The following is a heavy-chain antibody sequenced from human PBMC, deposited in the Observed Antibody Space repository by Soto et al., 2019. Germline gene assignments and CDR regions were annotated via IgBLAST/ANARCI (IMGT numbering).Heavy chain of an antibody. V-gene: IGHV4-61*01. CDR3: ARDRRDVVVVAKYYFDY. Sequence: PSETLSLTCTVSGGSVSSGSYYWSWIRQPPGKGLEWIGYIYYSGSTNYNPSLKSRVTISVDTSKNQFSLKLSSVTAADTAVYYCARDRRDVVVVAKYYFDYWGQGTLVTVSS. D-gene: IGHD2-15*01. J-gene: IGHJ4*02. CDR1: GGSVSSGSYY. CDR2: IYYSGST.